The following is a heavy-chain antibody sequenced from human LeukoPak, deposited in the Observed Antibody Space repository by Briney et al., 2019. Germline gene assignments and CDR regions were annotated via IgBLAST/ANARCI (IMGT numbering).Heavy chain of an antibody. CDR2: ISSSSSTI. V-gene: IGHV3-48*01. J-gene: IGHJ5*02. CDR3: ARDLGYSYGYL. Sequence: GGSLRLSCAASGFTFSSYSMNWVRQAPGKGLEWVSYISSSSSTIYSADSVKGRFTISRDNAKNSLYLQMNSLRAEDTAVYYCARDLGYSYGYLWGQGTLVTVSS. CDR1: GFTFSSYS. D-gene: IGHD5-18*01.